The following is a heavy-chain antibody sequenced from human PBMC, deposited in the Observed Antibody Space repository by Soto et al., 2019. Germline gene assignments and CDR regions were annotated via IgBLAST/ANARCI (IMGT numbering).Heavy chain of an antibody. CDR1: GCTFSSYG. V-gene: IGHV3-30*18. CDR3: AKDCPWFDP. J-gene: IGHJ5*02. Sequence: LRLSGAASGCTFSSYGIHWVRQAPGKGLEWVAVISYDGSNKYYADSVKGRFTISRDNSKNTVYLQMNSLRAEDTAVYYCAKDCPWFDPWGQGTLVTVSS. CDR2: ISYDGSNK.